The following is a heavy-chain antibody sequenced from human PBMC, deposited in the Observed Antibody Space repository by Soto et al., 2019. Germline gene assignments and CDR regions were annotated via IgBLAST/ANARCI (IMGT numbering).Heavy chain of an antibody. J-gene: IGHJ6*02. CDR3: ARVVATVAGPYGMDV. CDR2: ISAYNGNT. CDR1: GYTFTSYV. Sequence: QVQLVQSGAEVKKPGASVKVSCRASGYTFTSYVISWVRQAPGQGLEWMGWISAYNGNTNFAQKLQGRVTMTTDTSTSTAYVELRSLRSADTAVYCCARVVATVAGPYGMDVWGQGTTVTVSS. V-gene: IGHV1-18*01. D-gene: IGHD6-19*01.